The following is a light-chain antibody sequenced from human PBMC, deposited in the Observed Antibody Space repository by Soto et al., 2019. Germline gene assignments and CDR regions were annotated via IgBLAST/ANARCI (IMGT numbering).Light chain of an antibody. J-gene: IGKJ1*01. CDR3: QQTYSFPWT. CDR2: AAS. CDR1: LGIATY. V-gene: IGKV1-39*01. Sequence: DVQMTQSPSSLSASVGDRCTITCRASLGIATYLNWFPQKPGKAPTLLIYAASTLEAGVPSRFSGSGTGTEYTLTISSLQPDDFATYYCQQTYSFPWTFGQGTKVEIK.